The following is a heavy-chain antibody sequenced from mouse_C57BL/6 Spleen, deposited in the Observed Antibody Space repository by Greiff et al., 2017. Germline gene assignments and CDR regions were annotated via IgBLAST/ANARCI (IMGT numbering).Heavy chain of an antibody. CDR3: TGQGYPYYFDY. CDR2: IRNKANNHAT. CDR1: GFTFSDAW. Sequence: EVNVVESGGGLVQPGGSMKLSCAASGFTFSDAWMDWVRQSPEKGLEWVAEIRNKANNHATYYAKSVKGRFTISSDDSKSRVCLQMNNLGAEDTGVNYCTGQGYPYYFDYWGQGTTLTVSS. D-gene: IGHD2-2*01. J-gene: IGHJ2*01. V-gene: IGHV6-6*01.